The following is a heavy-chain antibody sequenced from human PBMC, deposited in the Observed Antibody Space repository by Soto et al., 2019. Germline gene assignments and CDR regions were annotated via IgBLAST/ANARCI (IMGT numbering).Heavy chain of an antibody. Sequence: GGSLRLSCAASGFTFDDYAMHWVRQAPGKGLEWVSGISWNSGSIGYADSVKGRFTISRDNAKNSLYLQMNSLRAEDTTLYYCAKQNSGWYAYFDYWGQGTLVTVSS. J-gene: IGHJ4*02. CDR1: GFTFDDYA. CDR2: ISWNSGSI. CDR3: AKQNSGWYAYFDY. V-gene: IGHV3-9*01. D-gene: IGHD6-19*01.